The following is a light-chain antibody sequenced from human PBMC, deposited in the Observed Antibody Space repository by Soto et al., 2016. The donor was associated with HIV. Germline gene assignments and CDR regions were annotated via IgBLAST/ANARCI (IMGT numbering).Light chain of an antibody. CDR2: AAS. J-gene: IGKJ1*01. Sequence: AIQMTQSPSSLSASVGDRITITCRASQDIRNDLGWYQQRAGKAPKLLIYAASSLQSGVPPRFSGSGSGTDFTLTISSLQPEDFATYYCLQDYNYPWTFGQGTKVEIK. CDR1: QDIRND. CDR3: LQDYNYPWT. V-gene: IGKV1-6*02.